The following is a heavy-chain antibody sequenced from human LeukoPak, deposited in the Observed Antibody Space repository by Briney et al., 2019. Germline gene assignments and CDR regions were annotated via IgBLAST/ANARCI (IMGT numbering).Heavy chain of an antibody. CDR2: IYPGDSDT. CDR1: GYSFTSYW. J-gene: IGHJ4*02. D-gene: IGHD3-22*01. V-gene: IGHV5-51*01. CDR3: ARLEYYYDSSGNTPDY. Sequence: GESLKISCKGSGYSFTSYWIGWVRPMPGKGLEWMGIIYPGDSDTRYSPSFQGQVTISADKSISTAYLQWSSLKASDTAMYYCARLEYYYDSSGNTPDYWGQGTLVTVSS.